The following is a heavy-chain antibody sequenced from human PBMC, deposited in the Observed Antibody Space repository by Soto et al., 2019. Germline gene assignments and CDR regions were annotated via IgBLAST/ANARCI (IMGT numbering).Heavy chain of an antibody. J-gene: IGHJ3*02. V-gene: IGHV1-24*01. CDR1: GHTLTELS. CDR3: ATDQIFGVVIKNAFDI. CDR2: FAPADGET. D-gene: IGHD3-3*01. Sequence: ASVKVSCKVPGHTLTELSMHWVRQAPGKGLVWMGGFAPADGETIYAQKFQGRVTMTEDTSTDTAYMELSSLRSEDTAVYYCATDQIFGVVIKNAFDIWGQGTMVTVSS.